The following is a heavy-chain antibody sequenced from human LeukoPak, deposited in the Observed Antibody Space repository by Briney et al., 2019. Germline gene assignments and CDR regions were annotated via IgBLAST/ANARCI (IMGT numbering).Heavy chain of an antibody. CDR2: ISSSGSTI. CDR1: GFTFSSYE. J-gene: IGHJ4*02. V-gene: IGHV3-48*03. D-gene: IGHD2-15*01. CDR3: ARDPAGYCSGGSCFDY. Sequence: GGSLRLSCGASGFTFSSYEMNWVRQAPGKGLEWVSYISSSGSTIYYADSVKGRFTISRDNAKNSLYLQMNSLRAEDTAVYYCARDPAGYCSGGSCFDYWGQGTLVTVSS.